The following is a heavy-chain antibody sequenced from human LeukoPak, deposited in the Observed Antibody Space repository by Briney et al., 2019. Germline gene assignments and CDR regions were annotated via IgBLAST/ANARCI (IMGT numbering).Heavy chain of an antibody. J-gene: IGHJ4*02. V-gene: IGHV3-23*01. Sequence: PGPSLRLSCAASGFTFSSYAMSWVRQAPGKGLEWVSAISGSGGSTYYADSVKGRFTISRDNSKNTLYLQMNSLRAEDTAVYYCAKDGTVVTLYYFDYWGQGTLVTVSS. CDR2: ISGSGGST. CDR3: AKDGTVVTLYYFDY. CDR1: GFTFSSYA. D-gene: IGHD4-23*01.